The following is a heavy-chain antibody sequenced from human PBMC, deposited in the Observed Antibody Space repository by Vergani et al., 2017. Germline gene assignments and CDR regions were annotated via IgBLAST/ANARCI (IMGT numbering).Heavy chain of an antibody. D-gene: IGHD4-11*01. J-gene: IGHJ6*02. CDR3: PSDYPDYSIYYYYVMDV. V-gene: IGHV3-49*05. Sequence: EVQLVESGGGLVKPGRSLRLSCTASGFTFGDYAMSWFRQAPGKGLEWVGFIRSKAYGGTTEYAASVKGRFTISRDDSNSIAYLQMNSLKTEDTAVYCCPSDYPDYSIYYYYVMDVWGQGTTVTVSS. CDR1: GFTFGDYA. CDR2: IRSKAYGGTT.